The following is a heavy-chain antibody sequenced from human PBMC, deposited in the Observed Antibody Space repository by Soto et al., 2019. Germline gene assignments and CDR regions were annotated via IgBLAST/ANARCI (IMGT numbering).Heavy chain of an antibody. CDR1: GFTFSSYA. CDR2: ISGSGGST. V-gene: IGHV3-23*01. CDR3: AKCGDYDILTGYTYGGFDY. J-gene: IGHJ4*02. D-gene: IGHD3-9*01. Sequence: GGSLRLSCAASGFTFSSYAMSWVRQAPGKGLEWVSAISGSGGSTYYADSVKGRFTISRDNSKNTLYLQMNSLRAEDTAVYYCAKCGDYDILTGYTYGGFDYWGQGTLVTVSS.